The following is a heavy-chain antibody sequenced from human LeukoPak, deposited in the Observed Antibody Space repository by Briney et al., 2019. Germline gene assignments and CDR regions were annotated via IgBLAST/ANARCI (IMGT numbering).Heavy chain of an antibody. CDR2: ISYDGSNK. CDR3: ATSLDSNALLWFGESLGGPNWFDP. CDR1: GFTFSSYA. J-gene: IGHJ5*02. Sequence: GGSLRLSCAASGFTFSSYAMHWVRQAPGKGLEWVAVISYDGSNKYYADSVKGRFTISRDNSKNTLYLQMNSLRAEDTAVYYCATSLDSNALLWFGESLGGPNWFDPWGQGTLVTVSS. V-gene: IGHV3-30-3*01. D-gene: IGHD3-10*01.